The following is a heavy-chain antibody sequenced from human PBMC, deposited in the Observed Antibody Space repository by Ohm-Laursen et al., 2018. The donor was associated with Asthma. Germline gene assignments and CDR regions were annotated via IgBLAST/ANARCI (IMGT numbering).Heavy chain of an antibody. Sequence: SLRLSCSASGFTFSSYNMNWVRQAPGKGLEWVSSISSSSSYIYYADSVKGRFTISRDNARNSLYLQMNSLRAEDTALYYCARIGPEWELPGREYSLHHWGEGTLVTVSS. CDR3: ARIGPEWELPGREYSLHH. V-gene: IGHV3-21*01. D-gene: IGHD1-26*01. CDR1: GFTFSSYN. J-gene: IGHJ1*01. CDR2: ISSSSSYI.